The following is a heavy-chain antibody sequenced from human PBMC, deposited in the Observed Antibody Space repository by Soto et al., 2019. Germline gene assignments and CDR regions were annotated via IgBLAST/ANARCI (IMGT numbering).Heavy chain of an antibody. CDR1: GYIFTSYW. D-gene: IGHD5-12*01. Sequence: GESLKISCKGSGYIFTSYWIGWVRQMPGKGLEWMGIIYPGDSDTRYSPSFQGQVTISADKSISTAYLQWSSLKASDTAMYYCARSSGYDFYYYYYGMDVWGQGTTVTVSS. CDR3: ARSSGYDFYYYYYGMDV. J-gene: IGHJ6*02. CDR2: IYPGDSDT. V-gene: IGHV5-51*01.